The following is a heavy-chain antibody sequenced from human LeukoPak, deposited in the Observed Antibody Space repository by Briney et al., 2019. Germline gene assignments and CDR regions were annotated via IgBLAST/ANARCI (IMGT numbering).Heavy chain of an antibody. J-gene: IGHJ4*02. CDR1: GGSFSGYY. CDR2: INHSGST. V-gene: IGHV4-34*01. Sequence: PSETLSLTCAVYGGSFSGYYWSWIRQPPGKGLEWIGEINHSGSTNYNPSLKSRVTISVDTSKNQFSLKLSSVTAADTAVYYCASGPVGSSSSDYWGQGTLVTVSS. D-gene: IGHD6-13*01. CDR3: ASGPVGSSSSDY.